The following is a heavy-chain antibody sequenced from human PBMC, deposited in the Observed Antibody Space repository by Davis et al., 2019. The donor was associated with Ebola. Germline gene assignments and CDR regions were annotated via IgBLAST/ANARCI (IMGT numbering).Heavy chain of an antibody. CDR1: GFVFRSYV. D-gene: IGHD2/OR15-2a*01. CDR2: GTSADT. Sequence: GGSLRLSCAASGFVFRSYVMSWVRRAPGKGLEWVSTYGTSADTYYADSVKGRFTISRDNSKNTLYLQMNGLRVEDTAIYYCAKDNRNIWSEVWGQGTMVTVSS. J-gene: IGHJ3*01. CDR3: AKDNRNIWSEV. V-gene: IGHV3-23*01.